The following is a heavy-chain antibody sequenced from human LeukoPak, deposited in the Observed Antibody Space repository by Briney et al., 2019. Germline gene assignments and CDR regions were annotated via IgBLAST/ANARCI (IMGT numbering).Heavy chain of an antibody. Sequence: GGSLRLSCAASGFTFSSYSMNWVRQAPGKGLEWVSSISSSSSYIYYADSVKGRFTISRDNAKNSLYLQMNSLRAEDTAVYYCARAYYYDSSGVPYCFDYWGQGTLVTVSS. D-gene: IGHD3-22*01. CDR1: GFTFSSYS. CDR3: ARAYYYDSSGVPYCFDY. J-gene: IGHJ4*02. CDR2: ISSSSSYI. V-gene: IGHV3-21*01.